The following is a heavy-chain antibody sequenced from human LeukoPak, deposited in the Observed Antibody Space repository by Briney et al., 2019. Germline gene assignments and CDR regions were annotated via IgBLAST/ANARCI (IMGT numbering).Heavy chain of an antibody. CDR2: IYYSGST. J-gene: IGHJ3*02. CDR3: AREYSYSSSWYGGDAFDI. D-gene: IGHD6-13*01. Sequence: SETLSLTCTVSGGSISSYYWSWIRQPPGKGLEWIGYIYYSGSTNYNPSLKSRVTISVDTSKNQFSLKLSSVTAADTAVYYSAREYSYSSSWYGGDAFDIWGQGTMVTVSS. CDR1: GGSISSYY. V-gene: IGHV4-59*01.